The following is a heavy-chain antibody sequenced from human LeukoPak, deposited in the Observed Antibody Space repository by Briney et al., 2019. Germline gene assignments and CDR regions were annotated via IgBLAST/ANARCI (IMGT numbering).Heavy chain of an antibody. Sequence: ASVKVSCKASGYTFTGYYMHWVRQAPGQGLEWMGWINPNSGGTNYAQKFQGRVTMTRDTSISTAYMELSRLRSDDTAVYYCARKIAVAAYLCFQHWGQGTLVTVSS. CDR3: ARKIAVAAYLCFQH. D-gene: IGHD6-19*01. V-gene: IGHV1-2*02. J-gene: IGHJ1*01. CDR1: GYTFTGYY. CDR2: INPNSGGT.